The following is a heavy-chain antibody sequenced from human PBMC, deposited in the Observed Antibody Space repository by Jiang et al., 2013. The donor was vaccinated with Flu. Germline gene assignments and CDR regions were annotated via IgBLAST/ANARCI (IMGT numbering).Heavy chain of an antibody. D-gene: IGHD6-6*01. CDR2: INHSGST. Sequence: LLKPSETLSLTCAVYGGSFSGYYWSWIRQPPGKGLEWIGEINHSGSTNYNPSLKSRVTISVDTSKNQFSLKLSSVTAADTAVYYCARGPIAARPFDYWGQGTLVTVSS. J-gene: IGHJ4*02. CDR1: GGSFSGYY. CDR3: ARGPIAARPFDY. V-gene: IGHV4-34*01.